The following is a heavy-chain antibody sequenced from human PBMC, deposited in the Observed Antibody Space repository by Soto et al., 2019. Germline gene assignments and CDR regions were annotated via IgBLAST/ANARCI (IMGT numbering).Heavy chain of an antibody. V-gene: IGHV3-33*01. CDR3: VRAGGTTVTGLWHFDS. Sequence: QVQLEESGGGVVQPGRSLRLSCEASGFTFNTYSMRWVRQPPGKGLEWLAAIWYDGTQKYYADSVKGRFIISRDNSKKTLYLEMNSLRAEDTAVYYCVRAGGTTVTGLWHFDSWGQGTLVTVSS. CDR1: GFTFNTYS. J-gene: IGHJ4*02. D-gene: IGHD4-17*01. CDR2: IWYDGTQK.